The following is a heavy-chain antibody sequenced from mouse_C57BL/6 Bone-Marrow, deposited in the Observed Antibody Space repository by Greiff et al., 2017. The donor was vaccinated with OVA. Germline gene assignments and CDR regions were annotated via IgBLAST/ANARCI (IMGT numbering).Heavy chain of an antibody. Sequence: ESGPGLVKPSQSLSLTCSVTGYSITSGYYWNWIRQFPGNKLEWMGYISYDGSNNYNPSLKNRISITRDTSKNQFFLKLNSVTTEDTATYYCAREGRDSYFDYWGQGTTLTVSS. J-gene: IGHJ2*01. CDR2: ISYDGSN. CDR1: GYSITSGYY. V-gene: IGHV3-6*01. CDR3: AREGRDSYFDY.